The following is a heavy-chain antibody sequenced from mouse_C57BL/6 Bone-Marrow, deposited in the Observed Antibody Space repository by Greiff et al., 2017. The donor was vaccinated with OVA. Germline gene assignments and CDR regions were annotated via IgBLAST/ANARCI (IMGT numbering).Heavy chain of an antibody. V-gene: IGHV1-81*01. CDR3: ASYYYGSSFGY. J-gene: IGHJ2*01. CDR2: IYPRSGNT. Sequence: QVQLKESGAELARPGASVKLSCKASGYTFTSYGISWVKQRTGQGLEWIGEIYPRSGNTYYNEKFKGKATLTADKSSSTAYMELRSLTSEDSAVYFCASYYYGSSFGYWGQGTTLTVSS. CDR1: GYTFTSYG. D-gene: IGHD1-1*01.